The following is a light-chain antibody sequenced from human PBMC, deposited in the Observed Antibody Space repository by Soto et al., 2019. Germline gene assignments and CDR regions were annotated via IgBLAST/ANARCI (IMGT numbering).Light chain of an antibody. J-gene: IGKJ4*01. CDR3: QQRSNWPSLT. CDR1: QSVGSY. Sequence: EIVLRQSPVTLSLSAVERATLSCRASQSVGSYLAWYQHKPGQAPRLLISDASNRATGIPARFSGSGSETDFTLTISSLEPEDSAVYYCQQRSNWPSLTFGGGTKVDI. CDR2: DAS. V-gene: IGKV3-11*01.